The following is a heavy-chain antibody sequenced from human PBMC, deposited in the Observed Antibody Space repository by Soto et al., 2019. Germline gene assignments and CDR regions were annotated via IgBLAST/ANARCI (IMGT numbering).Heavy chain of an antibody. V-gene: IGHV5-10-1*01. Sequence: PAESLKISCQGSGFSFTHFWITWVRQMPGKGLEWMGRIDPSDSSTKYSPSFQGHVTISADKSISTAYLQWSTLRASDTATYYCARQGYDFWSGYSRDYWGQGTLVTGSS. CDR2: IDPSDSST. J-gene: IGHJ4*02. D-gene: IGHD3-3*01. CDR1: GFSFTHFW. CDR3: ARQGYDFWSGYSRDY.